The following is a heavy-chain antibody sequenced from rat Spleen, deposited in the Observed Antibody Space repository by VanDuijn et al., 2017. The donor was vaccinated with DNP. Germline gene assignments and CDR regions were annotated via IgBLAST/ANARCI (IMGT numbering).Heavy chain of an antibody. CDR1: GSSFISYY. V-gene: IGHV3-1*01. Sequence: EVQLQESGPGLVKPSQSLSLTCSVTGSSFISYYWGWIRKFPGNKMEWIGHINYSGTPNYNPSLKSRISISGDTSKNQFFLQLSSVTTEDTATYYCARWTYYFDYWGQGVMVTVSS. CDR3: ARWTYYFDY. J-gene: IGHJ2*01. CDR2: INYSGTP.